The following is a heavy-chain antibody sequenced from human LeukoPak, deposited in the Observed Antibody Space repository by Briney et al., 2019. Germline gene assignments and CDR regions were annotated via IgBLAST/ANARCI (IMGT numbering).Heavy chain of an antibody. V-gene: IGHV3-33*01. CDR1: GFTFSRYG. CDR2: IWSDGSNN. D-gene: IGHD1-26*01. CDR3: ARHGSSARLFDY. J-gene: IGHJ4*02. Sequence: GRSLRLSCAASGFTFSRYGMHWVRQAPGKGLEWVAVIWSDGSNNYYADSMKGRFTISRDNSKSTVYLQMNSLRAEDTAVYYCARHGSSARLFDYWGQGTLVTVCS.